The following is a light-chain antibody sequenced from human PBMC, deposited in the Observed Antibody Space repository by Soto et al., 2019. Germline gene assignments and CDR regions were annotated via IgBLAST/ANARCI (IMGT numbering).Light chain of an antibody. CDR1: QGISDY. CDR3: QQLNAYPLT. J-gene: IGKJ4*01. CDR2: GAS. V-gene: IGKV1-9*01. Sequence: DIQLTQSPSFLSASVGDRVTISCRASQGISDYLAWYQQKPGKAPKLLIYGASTLQSGVPSRFSGSASGAEFTLTISSLQPEDFATYFCQQLNAYPLTFGGGTKLEIK.